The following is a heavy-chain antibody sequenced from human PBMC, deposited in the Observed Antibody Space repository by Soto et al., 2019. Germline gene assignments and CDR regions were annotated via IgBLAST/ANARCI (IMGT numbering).Heavy chain of an antibody. CDR3: AREGLLWFDSSLYYYGMDV. V-gene: IGHV3-21*01. Sequence: PGGSLRLSCAASGFTFSSYSMNWVRQAPGKGLEWVSSISSSSSYIYYADSVKGRFTISRDNAKNSLYLQMNSLRAEDTAVYYCAREGLLWFDSSLYYYGMDVWGQGTTVTVSS. D-gene: IGHD3-10*01. J-gene: IGHJ6*02. CDR2: ISSSSSYI. CDR1: GFTFSSYS.